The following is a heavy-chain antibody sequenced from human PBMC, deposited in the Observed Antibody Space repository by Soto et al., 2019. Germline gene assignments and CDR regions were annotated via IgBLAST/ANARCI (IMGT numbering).Heavy chain of an antibody. Sequence: VQLVESGGGLVQPGGSLRLSCAASGFTFSSYWMSWVRQAPGKGLEWVANINQDGSEKYYVDSVKGRFTISRDNAKNSLYLEMNSLRVEDTAVYYCARSGDIVVVVAAINGMDVWGQGTTVTVSS. D-gene: IGHD2-15*01. CDR3: ARSGDIVVVVAAINGMDV. CDR2: INQDGSEK. CDR1: GFTFSSYW. V-gene: IGHV3-7*01. J-gene: IGHJ6*02.